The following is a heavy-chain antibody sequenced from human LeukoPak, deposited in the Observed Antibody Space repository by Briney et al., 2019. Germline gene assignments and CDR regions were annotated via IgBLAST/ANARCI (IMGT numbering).Heavy chain of an antibody. D-gene: IGHD6-19*01. J-gene: IGHJ4*02. V-gene: IGHV3-7*01. CDR1: GFTFSSYW. CDR3: ARGPAAGNLLGY. Sequence: GGSLRLSCEASGFTFSSYWMSWVRQAPGKGLEGVANIKQDGSEKYYVESVKGRLTISRDNAKTSLFLQMNSLRAEDTAVYYCARGPAAGNLLGYWGQGTLVTVSS. CDR2: IKQDGSEK.